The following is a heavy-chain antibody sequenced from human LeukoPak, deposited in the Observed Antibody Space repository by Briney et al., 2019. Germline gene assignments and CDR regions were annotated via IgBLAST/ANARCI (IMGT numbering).Heavy chain of an antibody. Sequence: PSETLSLTCTVSGGFISGYYWTWLRQPPGMGLEWIGYIYYRGCTNYNPSLKSRVPISVATSQTQVSLKLSSVTAADTAVYYCARVKAPTVTTWRAYYYMDVWGKGTTVTVSS. CDR1: GGFISGYY. D-gene: IGHD4-17*01. CDR2: IYYRGCT. CDR3: ARVKAPTVTTWRAYYYMDV. J-gene: IGHJ6*03. V-gene: IGHV4-59*01.